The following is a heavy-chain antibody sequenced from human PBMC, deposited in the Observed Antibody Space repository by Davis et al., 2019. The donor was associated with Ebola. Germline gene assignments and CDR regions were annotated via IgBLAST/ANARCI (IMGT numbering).Heavy chain of an antibody. J-gene: IGHJ6*02. CDR3: ARLGPIRGYSGYARGRYYYGMDV. CDR1: GGSFSGYY. Sequence: PSETLSLTCAVYGGSFSGYYWSWIRQPPGKGLEWIGEINHSGSTNYNPSLKSRVTISVDTSKNQFSLKLSSVTAADTAVYYCARLGPIRGYSGYARGRYYYGMDVWGQGTTVTVSS. CDR2: INHSGST. D-gene: IGHD5-12*01. V-gene: IGHV4-34*01.